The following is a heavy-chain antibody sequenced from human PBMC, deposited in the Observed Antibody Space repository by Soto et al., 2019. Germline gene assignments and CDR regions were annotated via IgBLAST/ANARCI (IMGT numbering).Heavy chain of an antibody. CDR1: GFTFSSYA. CDR3: AKLQVPAGWFDP. D-gene: IGHD2-2*01. CDR2: ISGSGGST. V-gene: IGHV3-23*01. J-gene: IGHJ5*02. Sequence: GGSLRLSCAASGFTFSSYAMSWVRQAPGKGLEWVSAISGSGGSTCYADSVKGRFTISRDNSKNTLYLQMNSLRAEDTAVYYCAKLQVPAGWFDPWGQGTLVTVSS.